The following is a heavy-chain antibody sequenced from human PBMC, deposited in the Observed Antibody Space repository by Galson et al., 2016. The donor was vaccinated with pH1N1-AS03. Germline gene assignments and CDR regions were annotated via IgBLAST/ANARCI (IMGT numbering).Heavy chain of an antibody. V-gene: IGHV4-4*01. D-gene: IGHD6-13*01. CDR1: GGSMTSPDW. Sequence: SLTCAVSGGSMTSPDWWTWVRQPPGKGLEWIGEVHYSGTTSYNPSLNSRVTMSIDKSNNQFSLNLGSVTAADTAVYFCASAGYHTPGYHYWGQGALVTVSS. CDR2: VHYSGTT. J-gene: IGHJ4*02. CDR3: ASAGYHTPGYHY.